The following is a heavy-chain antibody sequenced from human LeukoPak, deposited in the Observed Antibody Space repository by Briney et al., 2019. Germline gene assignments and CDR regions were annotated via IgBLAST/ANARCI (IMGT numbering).Heavy chain of an antibody. CDR3: AKEYGYDYNYFYSMDV. Sequence: GGSLRLSCAASGFTFDDYAMHWVRQAPGKGLEWVSGISWNSGSIGYADSGKGRFTISRDNSKNTVYLQMNSLRAEDTAVYFCAKEYGYDYNYFYSMDVWGKGTTVTISS. V-gene: IGHV3-9*01. D-gene: IGHD1-1*01. J-gene: IGHJ6*03. CDR1: GFTFDDYA. CDR2: ISWNSGSI.